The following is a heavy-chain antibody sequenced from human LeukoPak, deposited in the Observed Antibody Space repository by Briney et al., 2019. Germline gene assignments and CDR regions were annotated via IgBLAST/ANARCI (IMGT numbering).Heavy chain of an antibody. J-gene: IGHJ4*02. Sequence: SETLSLTCTVSGGSISSYYWSWIRQPPGKGLEWIGYIYYSGSTNYNPSLKSRVTISVDTSKNQFSLKLSSVTAADTAVYYCARDASSSWYTLGFDYWGQGTLVTVSS. CDR3: ARDASSSWYTLGFDY. CDR1: GGSISSYY. D-gene: IGHD6-13*01. V-gene: IGHV4-59*01. CDR2: IYYSGST.